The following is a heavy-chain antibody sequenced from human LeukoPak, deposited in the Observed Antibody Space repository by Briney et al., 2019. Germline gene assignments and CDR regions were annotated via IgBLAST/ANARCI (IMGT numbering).Heavy chain of an antibody. Sequence: GGSLRLSCAASGFTFSNYAMAWVRQAPGKGLEWVSAITGTAYKTYYADSVKGRFTISRDNSKNTLYLQMNTLRAEDTAIYYCAKNLRGNYDTLTAFDPWGPGTLVTVSS. CDR1: GFTFSNYA. D-gene: IGHD3-9*01. J-gene: IGHJ5*02. CDR3: AKNLRGNYDTLTAFDP. CDR2: ITGTAYKT. V-gene: IGHV3-23*01.